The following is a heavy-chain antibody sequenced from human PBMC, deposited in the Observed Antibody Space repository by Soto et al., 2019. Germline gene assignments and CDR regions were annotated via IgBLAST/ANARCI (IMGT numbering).Heavy chain of an antibody. Sequence: GGSLRLSCAASGFTFSSYAMSWVRQAPGKGLEWVSAISGSGGSTYYADSVKGRFTISRDNSKNTLYLQMNSLRAEDTAVYYCAKGGLGVYYYYMDVWGKGTTGTVSS. CDR2: ISGSGGST. CDR3: AKGGLGVYYYYMDV. D-gene: IGHD3-16*01. V-gene: IGHV3-23*01. J-gene: IGHJ6*03. CDR1: GFTFSSYA.